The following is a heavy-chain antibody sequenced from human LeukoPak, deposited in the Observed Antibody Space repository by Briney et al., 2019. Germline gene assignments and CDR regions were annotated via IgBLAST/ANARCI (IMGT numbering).Heavy chain of an antibody. CDR2: IIPILGIA. D-gene: IGHD3-22*01. J-gene: IGHJ4*02. Sequence: ASVKVSCKACGGTFSSYAISWVRQAPGQGLEWMGRIIPILGIANYAQKFQGRVTITADKSTSTAYMELSSLRSEDTAVYYCARDYDSSGYYYFDYWGQGTLVTVSS. V-gene: IGHV1-69*04. CDR1: GGTFSSYA. CDR3: ARDYDSSGYYYFDY.